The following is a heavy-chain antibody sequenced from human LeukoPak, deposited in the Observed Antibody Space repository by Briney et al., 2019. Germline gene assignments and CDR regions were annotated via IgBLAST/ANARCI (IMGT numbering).Heavy chain of an antibody. CDR2: IIPIFGTA. CDR3: ARDRGYSNYDYYYMDV. CDR1: GGTFSSYA. D-gene: IGHD4-11*01. J-gene: IGHJ6*03. Sequence: ASVKVSCKASGGTFSSYAISWVRQAPGQGLEWMGGIIPIFGTANYAQKFQGRVTITTDESTSTAYMELSSLGSEDTAVYYCARDRGYSNYDYYYMDVWGKGTTVTVSS. V-gene: IGHV1-69*05.